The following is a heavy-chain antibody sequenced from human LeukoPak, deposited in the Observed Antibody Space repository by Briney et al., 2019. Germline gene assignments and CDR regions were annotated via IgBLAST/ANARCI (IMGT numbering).Heavy chain of an antibody. Sequence: GGSLRLSCAASGSTFSSYWMHWVRQAPGKGLVWVSRINTDGSSTSYADSVKGRFTISRDNAKNTLYLQMNSLRAEDTAVYYCARVSSSSWWALDYWGQGTLVIVSS. CDR3: ARVSSSSWWALDY. V-gene: IGHV3-74*01. CDR1: GSTFSSYW. J-gene: IGHJ4*02. CDR2: INTDGSST. D-gene: IGHD6-13*01.